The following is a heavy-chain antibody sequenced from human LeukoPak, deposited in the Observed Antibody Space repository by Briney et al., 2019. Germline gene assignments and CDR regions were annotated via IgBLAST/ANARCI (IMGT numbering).Heavy chain of an antibody. CDR2: INSDGSST. CDR3: AKDRWYCSGGSCAYFDS. J-gene: IGHJ4*02. Sequence: GGSLRLSCAASGFTFSSYWMHWVRQAPGKGLVWVSRINSDGSSTSYADSVKGRFTISRDNAKNTLYLQMNSLRAEDTAVYYCAKDRWYCSGGSCAYFDSWGQGTLVTVSS. V-gene: IGHV3-74*01. CDR1: GFTFSSYW. D-gene: IGHD2-15*01.